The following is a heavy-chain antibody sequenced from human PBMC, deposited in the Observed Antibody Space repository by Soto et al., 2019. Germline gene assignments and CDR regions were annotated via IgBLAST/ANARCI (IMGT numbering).Heavy chain of an antibody. V-gene: IGHV4-4*07. Sequence: QVQLQESGPGLVKASETVSLTCTVSGGSISRYCWRWIRQPSGTGLEWIGRIYPRGSTNYSRSLMSRVTMSVDTSKNQHSLRLSSVTAADTAVYYCARGEIGNGYGMDVWGQGTTVTVSS. CDR3: ARGEIGNGYGMDV. J-gene: IGHJ6*02. CDR1: GGSISRYC. CDR2: IYPRGST. D-gene: IGHD2-8*01.